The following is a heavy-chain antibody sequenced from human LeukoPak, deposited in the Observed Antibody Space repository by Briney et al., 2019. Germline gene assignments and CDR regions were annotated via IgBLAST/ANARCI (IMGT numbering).Heavy chain of an antibody. D-gene: IGHD5-12*01. CDR3: ARGPSHRGLRSSAHY. J-gene: IGHJ4*02. CDR2: ISGSGDNS. V-gene: IGHV3-23*01. Sequence: PGGSLRLSCAASGLTFRNYAMSWVRQAPGKGLEWVSAISGSGDNSYYADPVKRRFNISSDNSKNVMFLRMHSLRAEDTALYLCARGPSHRGLRSSAHYWGPGTLVTVSS. CDR1: GLTFRNYA.